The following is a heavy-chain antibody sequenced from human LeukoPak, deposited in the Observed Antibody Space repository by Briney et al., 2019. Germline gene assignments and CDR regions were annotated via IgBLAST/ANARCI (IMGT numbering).Heavy chain of an antibody. Sequence: PGGSLRLSCSASGFTFSDYDMNWVRQAPGKGLEWVSSISYLSSHVYYGDSVKGRFSISRDNAKNSLCLQMNSLGAEDTAIYYCGRAFPPLRTSSAGDLWGQGILVTVSS. V-gene: IGHV3-21*01. J-gene: IGHJ4*02. D-gene: IGHD3-16*01. CDR3: GRAFPPLRTSSAGDL. CDR2: ISYLSSHV. CDR1: GFTFSDYD.